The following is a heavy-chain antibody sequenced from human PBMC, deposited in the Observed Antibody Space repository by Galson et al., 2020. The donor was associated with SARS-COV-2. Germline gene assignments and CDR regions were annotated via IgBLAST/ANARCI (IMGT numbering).Heavy chain of an antibody. Sequence: GGSLRLSCAASGFTFSRYSLRWVRQAPGKGLEWVSGISGRGGSTYYADSVKGRYTISRDNSKNTLYLQMNSLGAEDTAVYYCAKDQGIDYGDQLHYWGQGTLVTVSS. CDR3: AKDQGIDYGDQLHY. J-gene: IGHJ4*02. CDR1: GFTFSRYS. V-gene: IGHV3-23*01. CDR2: ISGRGGST. D-gene: IGHD4-17*01.